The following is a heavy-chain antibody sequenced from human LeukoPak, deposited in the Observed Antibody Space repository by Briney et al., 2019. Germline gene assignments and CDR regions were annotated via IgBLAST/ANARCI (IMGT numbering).Heavy chain of an antibody. CDR2: IYYSGST. Sequence: SETLSLTCTVSGGPISSYYWSWIRQPPGKGLEWIGYIYYSGSTNYNPSLKSRVTISVDTSKNQFSLKLSSVTAADTAVYYCARDSILTGYYNYFDYWGQGTLVTVSS. CDR3: ARDSILTGYYNYFDY. V-gene: IGHV4-59*01. J-gene: IGHJ4*02. D-gene: IGHD3-9*01. CDR1: GGPISSYY.